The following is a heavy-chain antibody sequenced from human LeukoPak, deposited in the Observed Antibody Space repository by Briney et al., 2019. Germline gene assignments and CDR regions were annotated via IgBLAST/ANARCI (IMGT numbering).Heavy chain of an antibody. V-gene: IGHV3-23*01. CDR3: AKEVTPYPQVITCFDY. D-gene: IGHD3-22*01. CDR2: IDGDGTNT. Sequence: PGGSLRLSCAASGFTFGSHAMTWVRQAPGKGLEWVSGIDGDGTNTYYADSVKGRVTVARDNSKNTLYLQMNSLRANDTAVYFCAKEVTPYPQVITCFDYWGQGSLVTVSS. CDR1: GFTFGSHA. J-gene: IGHJ4*02.